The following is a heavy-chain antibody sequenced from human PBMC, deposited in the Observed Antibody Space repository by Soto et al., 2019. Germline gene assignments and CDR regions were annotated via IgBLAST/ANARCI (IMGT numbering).Heavy chain of an antibody. V-gene: IGHV1-18*01. Sequence: ASVKVSCKASGYTFTSYGISWVRQAPGQGLEWMGWISAYNGNTNYAQKLQGRVTMTTDTSTSTAYMELRSLRSDDTAVYYCARGLGGSGLVVVDKARQWFDPWGQGTLVTAPQ. D-gene: IGHD3-22*01. CDR3: ARGLGGSGLVVVDKARQWFDP. CDR2: ISAYNGNT. J-gene: IGHJ5*02. CDR1: GYTFTSYG.